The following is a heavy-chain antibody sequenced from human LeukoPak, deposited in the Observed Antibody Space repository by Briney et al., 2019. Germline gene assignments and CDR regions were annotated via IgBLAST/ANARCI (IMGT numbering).Heavy chain of an antibody. CDR1: GFTFSSYS. V-gene: IGHV3-21*01. CDR2: ISSSRYI. CDR3: ARDKYGSGSYSWSKRLDS. Sequence: GGSLRLSCAASGFTFSSYSMNWVRQAPGKGLEWVSFISSSRYIYYADSVKGRFTISRDNAKNSLYLQMNNLRAEDTAVYYCARDKYGSGSYSWSKRLDSWGQGTLVTVSS. D-gene: IGHD3-10*01. J-gene: IGHJ4*02.